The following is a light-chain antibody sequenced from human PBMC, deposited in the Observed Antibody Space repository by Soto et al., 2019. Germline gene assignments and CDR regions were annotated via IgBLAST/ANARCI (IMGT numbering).Light chain of an antibody. CDR1: QRVRSSY. V-gene: IGKV3-20*01. CDR2: GAS. J-gene: IGKJ2*01. Sequence: ENVLTQSPGTLSLSPGERATLSCRASQRVRSSYLAWCQQKPGQAPRLLIYGASSRATGIPDRFSGSGSGTDFTLTISRLEPEEFAVYYCQQYGNSPQTFGQGTKLEIK. CDR3: QQYGNSPQT.